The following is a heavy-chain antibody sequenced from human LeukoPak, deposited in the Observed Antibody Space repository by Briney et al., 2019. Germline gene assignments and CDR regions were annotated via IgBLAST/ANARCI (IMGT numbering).Heavy chain of an antibody. D-gene: IGHD5-12*01. J-gene: IGHJ3*02. CDR3: AKERGGYDAFDI. CDR1: GFTFDDYA. V-gene: IGHV3-9*01. Sequence: GRSLRLSCAASGFTFDDYAMHWVRQAPGKGLEWVSGISWNSGSIGYADSVKGRFTISRDNAKNSLYLQMNSLRAEDTALYYCAKERGGYDAFDIWGQGTMVTVSS. CDR2: ISWNSGSI.